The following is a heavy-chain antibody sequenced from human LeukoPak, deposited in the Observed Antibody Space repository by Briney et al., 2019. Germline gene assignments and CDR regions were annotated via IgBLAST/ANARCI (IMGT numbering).Heavy chain of an antibody. Sequence: PGGSLRLSCAASGFTFSSCSMNWVRQAPGRGLEWVSYINYGSSSIYYADSVKGRFTISRDNAKNSLYLQMNSLRAEDTAVYYCARIVPATAINDWGQGTLVTVSS. CDR1: GFTFSSCS. D-gene: IGHD2-21*02. V-gene: IGHV3-48*01. CDR2: INYGSSSI. CDR3: ARIVPATAIND. J-gene: IGHJ4*02.